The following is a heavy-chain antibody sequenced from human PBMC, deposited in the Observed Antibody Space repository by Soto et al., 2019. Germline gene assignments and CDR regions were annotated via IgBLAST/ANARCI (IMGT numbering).Heavy chain of an antibody. D-gene: IGHD2-2*01. CDR3: ARGISFIVVVPAALSDSRRLGAFDI. J-gene: IGHJ3*02. Sequence: PSETLSLTCAVYGGSFSGYYWSWIRQPPGKGLEWIGEINHSGSTNYNPSIKSRVTISVDTSKNQFSLELSSVTAADTTVYYCARGISFIVVVPAALSDSRRLGAFDIWGQGTMVTVSS. V-gene: IGHV4-34*01. CDR2: INHSGST. CDR1: GGSFSGYY.